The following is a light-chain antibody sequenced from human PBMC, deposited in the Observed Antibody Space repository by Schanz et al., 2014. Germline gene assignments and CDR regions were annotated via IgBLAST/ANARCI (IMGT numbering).Light chain of an antibody. CDR1: SSNIGALYD. CDR3: QSYDSSLSVVV. V-gene: IGLV1-40*01. Sequence: QSVLTQPPSVSGAPGQRVTISCTGSSSNIGALYDVHWYQQLPGTAPKLLIYANSRRPSGVPDRFSGSKSGTSASLAITGLQAEDEAYYYCQSYDSSLSVVVFGGGTKLTVL. J-gene: IGLJ2*01. CDR2: ANS.